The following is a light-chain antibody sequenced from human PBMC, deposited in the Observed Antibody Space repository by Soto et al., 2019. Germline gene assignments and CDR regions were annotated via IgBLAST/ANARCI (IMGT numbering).Light chain of an antibody. CDR3: CSYAGGYTHAV. CDR1: SSDVGTYNY. CDR2: DVS. V-gene: IGLV2-11*01. Sequence: QSALTQPRSVSGPPGQSVSISCSGTSSDVGTYNYVSWCQQHPGKAPKLMIYDVSKRPSGVPDRFSGSKSGNTASLTISGLQAEDEADYYCCSYAGGYTHAVFGGGTKVTVL. J-gene: IGLJ2*01.